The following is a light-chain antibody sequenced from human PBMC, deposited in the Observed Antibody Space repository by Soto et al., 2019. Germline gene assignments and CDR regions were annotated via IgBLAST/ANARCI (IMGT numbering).Light chain of an antibody. CDR2: AAS. Sequence: DIQMTQSTSSLSASVGDRVTITCRASQTIIRYLNWYQQKPGRAPNLLIYAASSLHTGVPSRFIASGSGTEFTLTISSLQPEDSATYYCQQSYSTLFTFGPGTRVEIK. CDR1: QTIIRY. J-gene: IGKJ3*01. V-gene: IGKV1-39*01. CDR3: QQSYSTLFT.